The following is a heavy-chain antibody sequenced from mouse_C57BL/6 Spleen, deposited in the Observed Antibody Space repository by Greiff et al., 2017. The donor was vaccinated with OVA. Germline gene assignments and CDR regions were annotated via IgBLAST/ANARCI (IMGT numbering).Heavy chain of an antibody. CDR1: GFTFSDYG. D-gene: IGHD2-3*01. CDR3: ARGDGCPYYDAIGY. J-gene: IGHJ4*01. CDR2: ISSGSSTI. V-gene: IGHV5-17*01. Sequence: VLLVESGGGLVKPGGSLKLSCAASGFTFSDYGMHWVRQAPVKGLEWVVYISSGSSTIYYADTLKGRFTITRDNAENTLFLQITNLRSEDTAMYYCARGDGCPYYDAIGYWGQRTSVTVST.